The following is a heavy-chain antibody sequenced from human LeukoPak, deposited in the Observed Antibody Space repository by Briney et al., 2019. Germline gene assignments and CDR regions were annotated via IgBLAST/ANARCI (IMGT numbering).Heavy chain of an antibody. CDR2: ISGNGDST. D-gene: IGHD6-13*01. CDR3: LSSSWLGS. Sequence: GGSLRLSCAAPGFTFSTYAMHWVRQAPGKGLEYISAISGNGDSTYYANSVKGRFTISRDNSRNTLYLQMGSLRDEDMAVYYCLSSSWLGSWGQGTLVTVSS. V-gene: IGHV3-64*01. CDR1: GFTFSTYA. J-gene: IGHJ5*02.